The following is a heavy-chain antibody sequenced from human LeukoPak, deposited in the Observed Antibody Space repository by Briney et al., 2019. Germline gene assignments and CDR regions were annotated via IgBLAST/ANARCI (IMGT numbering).Heavy chain of an antibody. CDR2: FYYSGST. CDR1: GGSISSGGYY. J-gene: IGHJ3*02. Sequence: SETLSLTCTVSGGSISSGGYYWSWIRQHPGKGLEWIGSFYYSGSTYYNPSLKSRVTISVDTSKNQFSLKLSSVTAADTAVYYCASSTYYDYVWGSYAFDIWGQGTMVTVSS. D-gene: IGHD3-16*01. CDR3: ASSTYYDYVWGSYAFDI. V-gene: IGHV4-31*03.